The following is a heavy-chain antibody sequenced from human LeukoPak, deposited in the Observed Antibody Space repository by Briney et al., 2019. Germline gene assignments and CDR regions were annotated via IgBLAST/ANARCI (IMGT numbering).Heavy chain of an antibody. CDR1: GYTFTNYY. D-gene: IGHD1-26*01. Sequence: ASVKVSCKASGYTFTNYYIHWVRQAPGQGLEWMGWINANNGGTAYAQTFQGRVTLTRDTSITTAYMELSGLKSDDTAVYYCARQREDWGQGTLVTVSS. CDR3: ARQRED. J-gene: IGHJ4*02. CDR2: INANNGGT. V-gene: IGHV1-2*02.